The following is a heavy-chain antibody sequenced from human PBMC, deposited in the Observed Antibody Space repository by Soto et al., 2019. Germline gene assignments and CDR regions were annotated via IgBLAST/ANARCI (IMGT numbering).Heavy chain of an antibody. Sequence: GGSLRLSCAASGFTFSSYWMHWVRQAPGKGLVWVSRINSDGSSTSYADSVKGRFTISRDNAKNTLYLQMNSLRAEDTAVYYCARAFSAPRTVAGTYDYWGQGTLVTVSS. J-gene: IGHJ4*02. CDR2: INSDGSST. D-gene: IGHD6-19*01. CDR1: GFTFSSYW. CDR3: ARAFSAPRTVAGTYDY. V-gene: IGHV3-74*01.